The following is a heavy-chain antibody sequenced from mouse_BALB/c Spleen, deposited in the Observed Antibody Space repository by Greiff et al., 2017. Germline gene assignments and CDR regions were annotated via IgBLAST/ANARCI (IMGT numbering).Heavy chain of an antibody. J-gene: IGHJ1*01. CDR3: AREGNYYGSSYAGFFYWYFDV. D-gene: IGHD1-1*01. CDR2: INPYNGDT. V-gene: IGHV1-20*02. Sequence: VQLQESGPELVKPGASVKISCKASGYSFTGYFMNWVMQSHGKSLEWIGRINPYNGDTFYNQKFKGKATLTVDKSSSTAHMELRSLASEDSAVYYCAREGNYYGSSYAGFFYWYFDVWGAGTTVTVSS. CDR1: GYSFTGYF.